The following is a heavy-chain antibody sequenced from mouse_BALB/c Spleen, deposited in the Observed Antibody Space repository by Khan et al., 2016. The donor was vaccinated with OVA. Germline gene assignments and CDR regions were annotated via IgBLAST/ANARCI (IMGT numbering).Heavy chain of an antibody. CDR2: IAPGSGST. CDR3: ARENNYGSTCYAMDD. Sequence: DLVKPGASVKLSCTASGYTFTSYWINWIKQRPGQGLEWIGRIAPGSGSTYYNEMFKGKATLTVDTSSSTAYIQLSSLSSEDSAVYVCARENNYGSTCYAMDDWGQGTSVTVSS. D-gene: IGHD1-1*01. V-gene: IGHV1S41*01. CDR1: GYTFTSYW. J-gene: IGHJ4*01.